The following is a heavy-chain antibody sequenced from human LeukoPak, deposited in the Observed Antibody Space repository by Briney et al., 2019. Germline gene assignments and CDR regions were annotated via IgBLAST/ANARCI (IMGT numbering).Heavy chain of an antibody. CDR2: IYSGGNT. CDR3: AKEPIVAGAYYFDY. D-gene: IGHD5-12*01. Sequence: GGSLRLSCAASGFTVSSNYMSRVRQAPGKGLEWVSVIYSGGNTYYADSVKGRFTISRDNSRNTVFLQMNSLRVEDTAIYFCAKEPIVAGAYYFDYWGQGTLVTVSS. J-gene: IGHJ4*02. CDR1: GFTVSSNY. V-gene: IGHV3-53*01.